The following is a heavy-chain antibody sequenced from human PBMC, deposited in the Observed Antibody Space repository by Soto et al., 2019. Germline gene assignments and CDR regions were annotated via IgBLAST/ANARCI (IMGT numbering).Heavy chain of an antibody. CDR1: GGTFSSYA. V-gene: IGHV1-69*13. J-gene: IGHJ6*02. CDR3: AREVAARPTQYYYYYYGMDV. Sequence: ASVNVSCKAYGGTFSSYAISWVRQAPGQGLEWMGGIIPIFGTANYAQKFQGRVTITADESTSTAYMELSSLRSEDTAVYYCAREVAARPTQYYYYYYGMDVWGQGTTVTVSS. CDR2: IIPIFGTA. D-gene: IGHD6-6*01.